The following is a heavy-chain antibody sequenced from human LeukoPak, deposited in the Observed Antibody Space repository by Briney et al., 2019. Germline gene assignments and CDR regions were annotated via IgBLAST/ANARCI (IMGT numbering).Heavy chain of an antibody. V-gene: IGHV1-24*01. J-gene: IGHJ1*01. Sequence: ASVKVSCKVSGYTLTELSMHWVRQAPGKGLEWMGGFDPEDGETIYAQKFQGRVTMTEDTSTDTAYMELSSLRSEDTAVYYCATEASTYYYDSSGYERYFQHWGQGTLVTVSS. CDR1: GYTLTELS. CDR2: FDPEDGET. CDR3: ATEASTYYYDSSGYERYFQH. D-gene: IGHD3-22*01.